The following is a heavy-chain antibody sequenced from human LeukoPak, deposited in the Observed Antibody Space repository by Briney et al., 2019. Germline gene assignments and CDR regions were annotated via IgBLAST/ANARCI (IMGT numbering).Heavy chain of an antibody. D-gene: IGHD2-21*02. CDR1: GFTFSNYA. CDR2: ISYDGSNK. V-gene: IGHV3-30-3*01. CDR3: ARPTCGNCYRYFYQYGMDV. J-gene: IGHJ6*02. Sequence: GGSLRLSCAASGFTFSNYALHWVRQAPGKGLEWVAVISYDGSNKDYADSVKGRFTISRDNSKNTLYLQMNSLRAEDTAVYYCARPTCGNCYRYFYQYGMDVWGQGTTVTVSS.